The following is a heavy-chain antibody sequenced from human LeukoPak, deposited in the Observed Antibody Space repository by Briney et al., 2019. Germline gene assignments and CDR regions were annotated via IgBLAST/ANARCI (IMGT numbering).Heavy chain of an antibody. CDR2: IYYSGST. D-gene: IGHD6-19*01. V-gene: IGHV4-31*03. J-gene: IGHJ3*02. CDR1: GGSISSGGYY. CDR3: AREGGSGWYTAFDI. Sequence: SQTLSLTCTVSGGSISSGGYYWSWIRQHPGKGLEWTGYIYYSGSTYYNPSLESRVTISVDTSKNQFSLKLSSVTAADTAVYYCAREGGSGWYTAFDIWGQGTMVTVSS.